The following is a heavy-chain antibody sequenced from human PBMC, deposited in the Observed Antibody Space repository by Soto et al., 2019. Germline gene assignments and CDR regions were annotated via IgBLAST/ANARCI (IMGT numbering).Heavy chain of an antibody. V-gene: IGHV3-7*03. CDR1: GINFNDYW. CDR3: ARCNGNYYYYYGMDV. D-gene: IGHD1-1*01. CDR2: IKEDGISK. J-gene: IGHJ6*02. Sequence: VVSLSLSWAASGINFNDYWMSWVRQAPGKGLEWVANIKEDGISKYYVDSVKGRFTISRDNAKNSLYLQMNSLRAEDTALYYCARCNGNYYYYYGMDVWGQGTTVTVS.